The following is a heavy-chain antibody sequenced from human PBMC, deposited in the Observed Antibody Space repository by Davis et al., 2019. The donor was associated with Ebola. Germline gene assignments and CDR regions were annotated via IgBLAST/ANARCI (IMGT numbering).Heavy chain of an antibody. D-gene: IGHD3-9*01. Sequence: LSLTCAASGFTFDDYAMSWVRQVPGKGLELVSGINWNVGSTGYADSVKGRFTISRDNAKNSLYLQMNSLRAEDTAFYHCARVNAVTGFSRFDPWGQGTLVTVSS. CDR3: ARVNAVTGFSRFDP. V-gene: IGHV3-20*01. J-gene: IGHJ5*02. CDR2: INWNVGST. CDR1: GFTFDDYA.